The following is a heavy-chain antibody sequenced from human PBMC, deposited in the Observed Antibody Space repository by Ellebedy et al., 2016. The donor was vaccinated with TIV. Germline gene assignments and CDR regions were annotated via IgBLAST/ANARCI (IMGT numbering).Heavy chain of an antibody. CDR2: INHSGST. Sequence: SETLSLXXAVYGGSFSGYYWSWIRQPPGKGLEWFGEINHSGSTNYNPSLKSRVTISVDTSKNQFSLKLSSVTAADTAVYYCARHVGGYYYYGMDVWGQGTTVTVSS. CDR3: ARHVGGYYYYGMDV. CDR1: GGSFSGYY. V-gene: IGHV4-34*01. J-gene: IGHJ6*02.